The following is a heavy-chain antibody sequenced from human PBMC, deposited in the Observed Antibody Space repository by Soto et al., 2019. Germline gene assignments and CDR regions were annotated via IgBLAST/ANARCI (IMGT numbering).Heavy chain of an antibody. J-gene: IGHJ6*02. Sequence: GASVKVSCKASGYTFTNYDINWVRQAPGQGLEWMGWISAYNGDTNYAQKLQGRVTMTTDTSTSTAYMELRSLRSDDTAVYYCARDQPFPIAAAGVSLKRKRNYYGMDVWGQGTTVTVSS. V-gene: IGHV1-18*01. D-gene: IGHD6-13*01. CDR3: ARDQPFPIAAAGVSLKRKRNYYGMDV. CDR2: ISAYNGDT. CDR1: GYTFTNYD.